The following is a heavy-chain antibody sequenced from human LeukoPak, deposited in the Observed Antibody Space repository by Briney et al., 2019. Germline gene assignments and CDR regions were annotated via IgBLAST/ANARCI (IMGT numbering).Heavy chain of an antibody. CDR3: ASGGGDTPFDY. Sequence: SETLSLTCTVSGGSISGYYWSWIRQPPGKGLEWIGYIYYSGSTNYNPSLKSRVTISVDTSKNQFSLKLSSVTAADTAVYYCASGGGDTPFDYWGQGTLVTVSS. CDR1: GGSISGYY. CDR2: IYYSGST. J-gene: IGHJ4*02. D-gene: IGHD5-18*01. V-gene: IGHV4-59*01.